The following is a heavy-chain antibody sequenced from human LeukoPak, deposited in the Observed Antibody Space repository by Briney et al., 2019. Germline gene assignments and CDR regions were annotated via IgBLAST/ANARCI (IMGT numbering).Heavy chain of an antibody. CDR1: GSRFTSYW. CDR2: IYPGDSDT. V-gene: IGHV5-51*01. D-gene: IGHD3-9*01. CDR3: ARGDTVFADWFDP. Sequence: GASLKISCKGSGSRFTSYWIGWVRQMPGKGLEWMGIIYPGDSDTRYSPSFQGQVTISADKSISTAYLQWSSLKASDTAMYYCARGDTVFADWFDPWGQGTLVTVSS. J-gene: IGHJ5*02.